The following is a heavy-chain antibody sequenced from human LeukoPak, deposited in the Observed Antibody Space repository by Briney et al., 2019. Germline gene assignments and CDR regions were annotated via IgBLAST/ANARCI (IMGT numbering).Heavy chain of an antibody. Sequence: ASVKVSCKASGGTFSSYAISWVRQAPGQGLEWMGGIIPIFGTANYAQKFQGRVTITTDESTSTAYMELSSLRSEDTAVYYCARDRGAAAGINYFDYWGQGTQVTVSS. D-gene: IGHD6-13*01. CDR2: IIPIFGTA. V-gene: IGHV1-69*05. CDR3: ARDRGAAAGINYFDY. CDR1: GGTFSSYA. J-gene: IGHJ4*02.